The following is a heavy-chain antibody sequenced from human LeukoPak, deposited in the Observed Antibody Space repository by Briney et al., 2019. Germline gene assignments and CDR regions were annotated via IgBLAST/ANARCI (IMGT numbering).Heavy chain of an antibody. CDR2: IYHSGSTT. J-gene: IGHJ4*02. D-gene: IGHD5-12*01. Sequence: PSGTLSLTCADSGDSISSNNWWSWVRQTSGKGLEWIGEIYHSGSTTNYNPSLKSRVTMSVDKSKNQFSLKLTSVTAADTAVYYCARVFGGYDGALAYWGQGTLVTVSS. CDR3: ARVFGGYDGALAY. V-gene: IGHV4-4*02. CDR1: GDSISSNNW.